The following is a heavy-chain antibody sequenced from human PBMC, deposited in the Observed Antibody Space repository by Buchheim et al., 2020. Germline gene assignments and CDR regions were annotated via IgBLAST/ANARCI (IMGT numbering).Heavy chain of an antibody. V-gene: IGHV3-66*01. J-gene: IGHJ4*02. CDR1: GFTVSSNY. D-gene: IGHD6-19*01. Sequence: EVQLVESGGGLVQPGGSLRLSCAASGFTVSSNYMSWVRQAPGKGLEWVSVIYSGGSTYYADSVKGRFTISRANSKNTLYLQLNSLRAEDTAVYYCARDMSGWYHLPATDYWGQGTL. CDR3: ARDMSGWYHLPATDY. CDR2: IYSGGST.